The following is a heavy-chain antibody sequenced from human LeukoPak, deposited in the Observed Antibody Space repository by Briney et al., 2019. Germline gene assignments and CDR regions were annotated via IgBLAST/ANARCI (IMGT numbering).Heavy chain of an antibody. Sequence: SVKVSCKASGGTFSSYAISWVRQAPGQGLEWMGGIIPIFGTANYAQKFQGRVTITADESTSTAYMELSSLRSEDAAVYYCARVRYYYDSSGYSFDYWGQGTLVTVSS. D-gene: IGHD3-22*01. J-gene: IGHJ4*02. CDR3: ARVRYYYDSSGYSFDY. V-gene: IGHV1-69*13. CDR1: GGTFSSYA. CDR2: IIPIFGTA.